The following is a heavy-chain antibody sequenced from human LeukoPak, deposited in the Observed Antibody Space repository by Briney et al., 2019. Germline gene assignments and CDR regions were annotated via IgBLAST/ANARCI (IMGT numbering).Heavy chain of an antibody. CDR3: ARVGAYSGYDYDPWFDP. Sequence: ASVKVSCKAPGYTFTSYGISWVRQAPGQGLEWMGWISAYNGNTNYAQKLQGRVTMTTDTSTSTAYMELRSLRSDDTAVYYCARVGAYSGYDYDPWFDPWGQGTLVTVSS. CDR2: ISAYNGNT. V-gene: IGHV1-18*01. J-gene: IGHJ5*02. CDR1: GYTFTSYG. D-gene: IGHD5-12*01.